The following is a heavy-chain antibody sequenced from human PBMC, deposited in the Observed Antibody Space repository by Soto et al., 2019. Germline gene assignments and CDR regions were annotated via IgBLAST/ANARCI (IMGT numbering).Heavy chain of an antibody. CDR2: IYHSGST. CDR1: GYSISSGYY. J-gene: IGHJ5*02. CDR3: AREGSGYYSNWFDP. D-gene: IGHD3-22*01. V-gene: IGHV4-38-2*02. Sequence: SETLSLTCAVSGYSISSGYYWGWIRQPPGKGLEWIGSIYHSGSTYYNPSLKSRVTISVDTSKNQFSLKLSSVTAADTAVYYCAREGSGYYSNWFDPWGQGTLVTV.